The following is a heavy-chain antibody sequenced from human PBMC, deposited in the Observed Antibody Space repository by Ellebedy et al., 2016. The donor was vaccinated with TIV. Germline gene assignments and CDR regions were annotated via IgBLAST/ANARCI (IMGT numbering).Heavy chain of an antibody. CDR3: AGDYVGSTVRVFDY. J-gene: IGHJ4*02. Sequence: AASVKVSCKASGYVFTSYGISWVRQAPGHGLEWMGWISGFHGNTNYVQQFQGRVTMTRDTSTNTVYMELRSLTSDDTAVYYCAGDYVGSTVRVFDYWGQGTLVTVSS. CDR2: ISGFHGNT. CDR1: GYVFTSYG. D-gene: IGHD1-26*01. V-gene: IGHV1-18*01.